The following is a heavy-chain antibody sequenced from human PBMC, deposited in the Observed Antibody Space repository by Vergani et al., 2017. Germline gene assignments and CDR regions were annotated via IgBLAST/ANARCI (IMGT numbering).Heavy chain of an antibody. Sequence: KESGPTLVKPTQTLSLTCTISGGSFSDDTHYWSWNWVRQPAGKGLEWIGRIFKSGDFNYNPSLESRLTMSVDTSKNQFSLKLESLTAADTAVYYCARGDAMDVWGPGTTVIVSS. V-gene: IGHV4-61*02. CDR1: GGSFSDDTHY. CDR3: ARGDAMDV. J-gene: IGHJ6*02. CDR2: IFKSGDF.